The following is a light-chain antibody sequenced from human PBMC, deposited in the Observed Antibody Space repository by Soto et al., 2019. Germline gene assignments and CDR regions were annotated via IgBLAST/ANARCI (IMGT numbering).Light chain of an antibody. J-gene: IGKJ4*01. CDR1: QIVLYSSNNKNY. CDR2: WAS. Sequence: DIVMPQSPDSLAVSLGERATINCKSSQIVLYSSNNKNYLVWYQQKPGQPPKLLIYWASTRESGVPDRFSDSGSGTDFTLTISRLQAEDVAVYYCQQYDSTPRTFGGGTKVDI. CDR3: QQYDSTPRT. V-gene: IGKV4-1*01.